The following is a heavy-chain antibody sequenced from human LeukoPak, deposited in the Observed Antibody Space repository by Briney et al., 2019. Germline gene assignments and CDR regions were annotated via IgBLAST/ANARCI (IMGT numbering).Heavy chain of an antibody. J-gene: IGHJ6*04. V-gene: IGHV4-59*01. CDR2: IYYSGST. CDR1: AGSISSYY. CDR3: ARQRDYYYYYGMDV. Sequence: SETLSLTCTVSAGSISSYYCSWIRQPPGKGLEWDGYIYYSGSTNYNPSLKSRVTISVDTSKSQFSPKQTSVTAADTAAYYCARQRDYYYYYGMDVWGKGTTVTVSS.